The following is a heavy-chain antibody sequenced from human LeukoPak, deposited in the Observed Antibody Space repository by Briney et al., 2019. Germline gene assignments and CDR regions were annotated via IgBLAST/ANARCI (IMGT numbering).Heavy chain of an antibody. V-gene: IGHV1-69*04. CDR3: AIPYYLDAFDI. CDR2: IIPILGIA. Sequence: SVKVSCKASGGTFSSYAISWVRQAPGQVLEWMGRIIPILGIANYAQKFQGRVTITADKSTSTAYMELSSLRSEDTAVYYCAIPYYLDAFDIWGQGTMVTVSS. J-gene: IGHJ3*02. CDR1: GGTFSSYA. D-gene: IGHD3-10*01.